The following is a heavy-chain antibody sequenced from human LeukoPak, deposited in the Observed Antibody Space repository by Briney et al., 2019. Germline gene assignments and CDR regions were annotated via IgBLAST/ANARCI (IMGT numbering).Heavy chain of an antibody. J-gene: IGHJ4*02. CDR2: ISGSGGGT. CDR1: GFTFSSYA. V-gene: IGHV3-23*01. CDR3: AKDFYSSGLMGIFDY. Sequence: GGSLRLSCAASGFTFSSYAMSWVRQAPGKGLEWVSAISGSGGGTYYADSVKGRFTISRDNSKNTLYLQMNSLRAEDTALYYCAKDFYSSGLMGIFDYWGQGTLVTVSS. D-gene: IGHD6-19*01.